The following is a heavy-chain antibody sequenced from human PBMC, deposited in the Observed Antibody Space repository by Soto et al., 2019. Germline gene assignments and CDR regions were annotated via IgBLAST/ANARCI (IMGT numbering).Heavy chain of an antibody. V-gene: IGHV4-39*01. CDR1: GGSISSSSYY. CDR2: IYYSGST. Sequence: QLQLQESGPGLVKPSETLSLTSTVSGGSISSSSYYWGWFRQPPGKGLEWIGSIYYSGSTYYNPSLKRLVTLSVDTSKNQFSLKLSSVTAADTAVDYCARQVTIFGVGLPDYYYYGMDVWGQGTTVTVSS. J-gene: IGHJ6*02. D-gene: IGHD3-3*01. CDR3: ARQVTIFGVGLPDYYYYGMDV.